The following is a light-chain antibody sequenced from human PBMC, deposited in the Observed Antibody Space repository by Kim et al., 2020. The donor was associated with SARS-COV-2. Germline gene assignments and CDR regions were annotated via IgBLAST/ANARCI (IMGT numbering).Light chain of an antibody. Sequence: DIQMTQSPSSLSASVGDRVTITCQASQDIGNSLNWYQHKTGRAPKVLIYDASNLQRGVPSRFSGSGSGTNFTLTISTLQPEDFATYYCQYCTYLLWTFGQGTKVDIK. CDR2: DAS. CDR1: QDIGNS. CDR3: QYCTYLLWT. J-gene: IGKJ1*01. V-gene: IGKV1-33*01.